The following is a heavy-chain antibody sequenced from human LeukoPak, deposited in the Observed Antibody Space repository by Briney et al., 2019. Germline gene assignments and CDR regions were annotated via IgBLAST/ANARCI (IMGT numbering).Heavy chain of an antibody. CDR1: GYTFTGYY. V-gene: IGHV1-2*02. D-gene: IGHD6-13*01. J-gene: IGHJ4*02. CDR3: ARGEAYSTNWYTDY. CDR2: INPNSGGT. Sequence: ASVKVSCKASGYTFTGYYMHWVRQAPGQGLEWMGWINPNSGGTNYAQKFQGRVTLTRNTSISTAYMELSSLRSEDTAVYYCARGEAYSTNWYTDYWGQGTLLTVSS.